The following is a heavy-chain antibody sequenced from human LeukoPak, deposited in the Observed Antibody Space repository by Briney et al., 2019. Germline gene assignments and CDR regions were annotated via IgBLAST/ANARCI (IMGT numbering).Heavy chain of an antibody. CDR1: GFTFSNAW. Sequence: GGSLRLSCAASGFTFSNAWMSWVRQAPGKGLEWAGRIKSKTDDGTTDYAAPVKGRFTISRDDSKNTLYLQMNSLKTEDTAVYYCTTLAGSGSYYNFSPWGQGTLVTVSS. J-gene: IGHJ5*02. D-gene: IGHD3-10*01. CDR3: TTLAGSGSYYNFSP. V-gene: IGHV3-15*01. CDR2: IKSKTDDGTT.